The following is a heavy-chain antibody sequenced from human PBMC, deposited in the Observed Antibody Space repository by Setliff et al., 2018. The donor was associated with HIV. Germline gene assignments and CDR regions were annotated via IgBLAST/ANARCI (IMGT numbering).Heavy chain of an antibody. V-gene: IGHV3-53*01. CDR1: GFTFRNYK. J-gene: IGHJ6*02. Sequence: PGGSLRLSCAASGFTFRNYKFNWVRQAPGKGLEWVSVIYSGGSTYYADSVKGRFTISRDNSKNTLYLQMNSLRAEDTAVYYCARVGDYNFWSGYKYNYYYGMDVWGQGTTVTVSS. D-gene: IGHD3-3*01. CDR2: IYSGGST. CDR3: ARVGDYNFWSGYKYNYYYGMDV.